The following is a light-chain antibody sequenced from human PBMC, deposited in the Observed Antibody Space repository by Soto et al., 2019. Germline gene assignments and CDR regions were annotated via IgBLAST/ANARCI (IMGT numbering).Light chain of an antibody. CDR2: EVN. V-gene: IGLV2-8*01. CDR3: CSYAGSYTSYVV. Sequence: QSALTQPPSASGSPGQSVAISCTGTSSDVGGYNYVSWYQQHPGKAPKLMIYEVNKRPSGVPDRFSGSKSGNTASLTVSGLQAEDEADYYCCSYAGSYTSYVVFGGGTKLTVL. CDR1: SSDVGGYNY. J-gene: IGLJ2*01.